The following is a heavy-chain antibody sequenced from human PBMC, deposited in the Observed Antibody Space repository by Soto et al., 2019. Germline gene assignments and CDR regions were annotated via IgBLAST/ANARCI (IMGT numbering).Heavy chain of an antibody. V-gene: IGHV4-39*01. CDR3: ARLKGDIEVARYYYYYYGMEV. J-gene: IGHJ6*01. D-gene: IGHD6-19*01. CDR1: CGSISSSSYY. CDR2: IYYSGST. Sequence: PSETLSRTCTVSCGSISSSSYYWGWIRQPPGKGLELIGSIYYSGSTYYNPSLKSRVTISVDTSKNKFSLKLSSVTAADTAVYYRARLKGDIEVARYYYYYYGMEVWGQGTKVTVSS.